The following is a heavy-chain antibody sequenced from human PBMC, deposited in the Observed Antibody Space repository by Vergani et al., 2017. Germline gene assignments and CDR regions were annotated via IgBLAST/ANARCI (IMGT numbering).Heavy chain of an antibody. CDR3: ARDCQEHYYYGMDV. J-gene: IGHJ6*02. Sequence: QVQLVQSGAEVKKPGASVKVSCKASGYTFTSYGISWVRQAPGQGLEWMGRIIPIFGTANYAQKFQGRVTITADESTSTAYMELSSLRSEDTAVYYCARDCQEHYYYGMDVWGQGTTVTVSS. CDR2: IIPIFGTA. CDR1: GYTFTSYG. D-gene: IGHD1-1*01. V-gene: IGHV1-69*13.